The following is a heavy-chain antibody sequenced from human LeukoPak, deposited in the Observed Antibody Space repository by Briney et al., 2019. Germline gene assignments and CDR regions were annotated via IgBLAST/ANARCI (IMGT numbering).Heavy chain of an antibody. CDR1: GGSICSYY. J-gene: IGHJ3*02. Sequence: SGTLSLTCTVSGGSICSYYWSWSRQPPGTGREWMGYIYYSGSTNYSPSLKSRVTISVDPSKIQFSLKLSSVTAADTAVYYCARFSITLITPRAFDIWGQGTMVTVSS. D-gene: IGHD3-22*01. CDR3: ARFSITLITPRAFDI. CDR2: IYYSGST. V-gene: IGHV4-59*01.